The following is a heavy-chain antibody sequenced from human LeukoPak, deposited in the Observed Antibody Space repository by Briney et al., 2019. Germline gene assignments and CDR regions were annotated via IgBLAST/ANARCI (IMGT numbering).Heavy chain of an antibody. D-gene: IGHD3-9*01. CDR2: IWYDGSNK. CDR1: GFTFSSYG. J-gene: IGHJ4*02. V-gene: IGHV3-33*01. Sequence: GGSLRLSCAASGFTFSSYGMHWVRQAPGKGLEWVAVIWYDGSNKYYADSVKGRFTISRDNSKNTLYLQMNSLRAEDTAVYYCARDLVGYYDILTGSFDYWGQGTLVTVSS. CDR3: ARDLVGYYDILTGSFDY.